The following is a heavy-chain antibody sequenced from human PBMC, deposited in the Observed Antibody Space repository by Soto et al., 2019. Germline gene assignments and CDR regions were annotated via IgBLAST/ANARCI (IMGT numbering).Heavy chain of an antibody. V-gene: IGHV3-21*01. CDR1: GFTFSSYS. CDR3: ARVDTLDMGYYYYMDV. D-gene: IGHD3-16*01. J-gene: IGHJ6*03. CDR2: ISSSSSYI. Sequence: GGSLRLSCAASGFTFSSYSMNWVRQAPGKGLEWVSSISSSSSYIYYADTVKGRFTISRDNAKNSLYLQMNSLRAEDTAVYYCARVDTLDMGYYYYMDVWGKGTTVTVSS.